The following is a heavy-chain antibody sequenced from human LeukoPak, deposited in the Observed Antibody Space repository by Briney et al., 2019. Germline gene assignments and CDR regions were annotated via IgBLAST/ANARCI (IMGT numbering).Heavy chain of an antibody. J-gene: IGHJ4*02. D-gene: IGHD5-18*01. CDR1: GYSISSGYY. CDR3: ARHVAMVRGEDY. CDR2: VYHSGST. V-gene: IGHV4-38-2*01. Sequence: PSETLSLTCAVSGYSISSGYYWGWIRQPPGKGLEWIGSVYHSGSTYYNPSLKSRVTISVDTSKNQFSLKLSSVTAADTAVYYCARHVAMVRGEDYWGQGTLVTVSS.